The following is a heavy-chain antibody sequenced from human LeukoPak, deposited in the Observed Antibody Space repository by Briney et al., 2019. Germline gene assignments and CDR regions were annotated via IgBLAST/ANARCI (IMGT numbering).Heavy chain of an antibody. CDR3: ATHCSGTACHRDY. Sequence: AGGSLRLSCAASGFTFGDSAMHWVRQAPGKGLECVIFIQFDGSYKHYSDSVKGRFTISRDNSKNTLYLEMNSLRAEDTAVYYCATHCSGTACHRDYWGQGTLVTVSS. V-gene: IGHV3-30*02. CDR2: IQFDGSYK. CDR1: GFTFGDSA. D-gene: IGHD2-2*01. J-gene: IGHJ4*02.